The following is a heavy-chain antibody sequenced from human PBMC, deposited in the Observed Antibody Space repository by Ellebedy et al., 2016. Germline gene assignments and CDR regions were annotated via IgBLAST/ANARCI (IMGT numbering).Heavy chain of an antibody. CDR1: GGSISSYF. CDR2: IYYSGGT. D-gene: IGHD3-9*01. CDR3: VRHSRALRYFDSDAFDI. J-gene: IGHJ3*02. V-gene: IGHV4-59*08. Sequence: SETLSLTCTVSGGSISSYFWSWIRQPSGKGLEWIGYIYYSGGTNYNPSLWSRPTISVDTSKNQFSLKLSSVTAADTAVYYCVRHSRALRYFDSDAFDIWGQGTMVTVSS.